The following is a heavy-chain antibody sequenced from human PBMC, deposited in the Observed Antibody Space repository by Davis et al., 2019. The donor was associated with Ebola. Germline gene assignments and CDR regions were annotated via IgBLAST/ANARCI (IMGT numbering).Heavy chain of an antibody. V-gene: IGHV3-33*01. J-gene: IGHJ4*02. CDR2: IWYDGSNK. Sequence: GESLKISCAASGFTFSSYGMYWVRQAPGKGLEWVAVIWYDGSNKYYADSVKGRFTISRDNSKNTLYLQMNSLRAEDTAVYYCARSAIAAAAHGDYWGQGTLVTVSS. D-gene: IGHD6-13*01. CDR1: GFTFSSYG. CDR3: ARSAIAAAAHGDY.